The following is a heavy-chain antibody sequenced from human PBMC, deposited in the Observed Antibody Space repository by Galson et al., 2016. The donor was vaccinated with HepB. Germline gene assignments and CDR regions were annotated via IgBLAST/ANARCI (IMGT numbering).Heavy chain of an antibody. CDR2: IYSGGAT. CDR1: GISVSNNY. J-gene: IGHJ4*02. CDR3: ARNPNAAATGTWG. D-gene: IGHD6-13*01. Sequence: SLRLSCAASGISVSNNYMIWVRQAPGKGLEWVSSIYSGGATHYADSVKGRFTISRDSSKNTLYLQMNSLRAEDTAVYFFARNPNAAATGTWGWGQGTLVTVSS. V-gene: IGHV3-53*01.